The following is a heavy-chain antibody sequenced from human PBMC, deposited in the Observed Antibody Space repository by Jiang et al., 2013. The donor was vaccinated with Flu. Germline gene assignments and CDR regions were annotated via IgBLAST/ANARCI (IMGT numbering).Heavy chain of an antibody. V-gene: IGHV4-30-4*01. CDR3: ARSSNIVVVPAAMQLDV. CDR1: GGSISSGDYY. D-gene: IGHD2-2*01. Sequence: GSGLVKPSQTLSLTCTVSGGSISSGDYYWSWIRQPPGKGLEWIGYIYYSGSTYYNPSLKSRVTISVDTSKNQFSLKLSSVTAADTAVYYCARSSNIVVVPAAMQLDVWGQGPRSPSP. J-gene: IGHJ6*02. CDR2: IYYSGST.